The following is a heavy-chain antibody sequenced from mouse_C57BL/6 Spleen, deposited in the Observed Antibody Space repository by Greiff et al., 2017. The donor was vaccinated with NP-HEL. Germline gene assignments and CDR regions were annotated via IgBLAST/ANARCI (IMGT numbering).Heavy chain of an antibody. J-gene: IGHJ3*01. CDR3: ALYYDGSSPFAY. CDR1: GYTFTSYW. Sequence: QVQLKQPGAELVRPGSSVKLSCKASGYTFTSYWMHWVKQRPIQGLEWIGNIDPSDSETHYNQNFKDKATLTVDKSSSTAYMQLSSLTSEDSAVYYCALYYDGSSPFAYWGKGTLVTVSA. V-gene: IGHV1-52*01. D-gene: IGHD1-1*01. CDR2: IDPSDSET.